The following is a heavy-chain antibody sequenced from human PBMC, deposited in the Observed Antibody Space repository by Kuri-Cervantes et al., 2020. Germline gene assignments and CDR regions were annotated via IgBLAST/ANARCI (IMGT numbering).Heavy chain of an antibody. D-gene: IGHD1-26*01. Sequence: ASVKVSCKASGYTFTGYYMHWVRQAPGQGLEWMGWINPNSGGTNYAQKFQGRVTMTRDTSISTAYMELSRLRSDDTAVYYCARDPPLVGGFDYWGRGTLVTVSS. CDR2: INPNSGGT. CDR3: ARDPPLVGGFDY. V-gene: IGHV1-2*02. J-gene: IGHJ4*02. CDR1: GYTFTGYY.